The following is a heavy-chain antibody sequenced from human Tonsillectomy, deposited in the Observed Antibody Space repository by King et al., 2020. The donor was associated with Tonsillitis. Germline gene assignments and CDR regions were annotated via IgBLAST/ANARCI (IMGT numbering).Heavy chain of an antibody. J-gene: IGHJ4*02. D-gene: IGHD6-6*01. Sequence: VQLQESGPGLVKPSQTLSLTCTVSGGSISSGGYYWSWIRQHPGKGLEWIGYIYYSGSTYYNPSLKSRVTISVDTSKNQFSLKLSSVTAADTAVYYCARGLLDGWTSIAAPFDYWGQGTLVTVSS. CDR2: IYYSGST. V-gene: IGHV4-31*03. CDR1: GGSISSGGYY. CDR3: ARGLLDGWTSIAAPFDY.